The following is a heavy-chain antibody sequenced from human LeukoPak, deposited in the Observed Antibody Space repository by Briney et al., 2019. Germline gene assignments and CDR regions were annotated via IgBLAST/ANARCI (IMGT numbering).Heavy chain of an antibody. CDR3: AKDGGRVAAALDF. Sequence: SGGSLRLSCAASGFSFESYAMHWARQAPGKGLEWVAVISSDGSDKYYGDSVKGRLIISRDNSMDTLYLQMNSLRVEDTAVYYCAKDGGRVAAALDFWGQGIPVTVSS. CDR2: ISSDGSDK. CDR1: GFSFESYA. D-gene: IGHD2-2*01. V-gene: IGHV3-30*18. J-gene: IGHJ4*02.